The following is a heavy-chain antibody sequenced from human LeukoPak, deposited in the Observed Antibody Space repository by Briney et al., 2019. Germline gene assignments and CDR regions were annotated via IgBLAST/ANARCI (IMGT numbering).Heavy chain of an antibody. V-gene: IGHV4-39*01. J-gene: IGHJ4*02. Sequence: PSETLSLTCTVSGGSISTSSYYWGWVRQPPGKGLEWIGTIYSGGTTYYNPSLKRRVTISVDTSKNQFSLQLRSVTAADTAVYYCARLVVFDSIGYPFDYWGQGALVTVSS. CDR1: GGSISTSSYY. CDR3: ARLVVFDSIGYPFDY. D-gene: IGHD3-22*01. CDR2: IYSGGTT.